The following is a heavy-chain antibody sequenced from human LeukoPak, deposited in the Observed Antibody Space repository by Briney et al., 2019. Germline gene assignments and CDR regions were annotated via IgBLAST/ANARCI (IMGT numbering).Heavy chain of an antibody. Sequence: SETLSLTCTVSGDSIRNYYWNWIREPPGKGLEWIGYISYIGSTNYNPSLDSRVTISLDTSKNQFSLKLRSVTAADTAVYYCASSYTSDWSYYFHYWGQGALVTVSS. J-gene: IGHJ4*02. CDR2: ISYIGST. CDR1: GDSIRNYY. V-gene: IGHV4-59*08. D-gene: IGHD6-19*01. CDR3: ASSYTSDWSYYFHY.